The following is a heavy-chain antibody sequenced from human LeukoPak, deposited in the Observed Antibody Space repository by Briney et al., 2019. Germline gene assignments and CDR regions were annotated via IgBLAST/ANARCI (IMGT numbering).Heavy chain of an antibody. CDR3: AKDNELLWFGELSY. J-gene: IGHJ4*02. V-gene: IGHV3-9*01. Sequence: SLRLSCAASGFPLDDYAMQCARQARGEGLVCVSGISWNSGSIGYADSVKGRFTISRDNAKNSLYLQMNSLRAEDTALYYCAKDNELLWFGELSYWGQGTLVTVSS. D-gene: IGHD3-10*01. CDR2: ISWNSGSI. CDR1: GFPLDDYA.